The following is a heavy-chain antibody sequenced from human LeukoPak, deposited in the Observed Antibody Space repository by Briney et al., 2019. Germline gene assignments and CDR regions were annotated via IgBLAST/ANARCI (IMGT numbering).Heavy chain of an antibody. V-gene: IGHV4-59*01. CDR2: IYHSGST. CDR3: AGGGQWLAFDS. CDR1: GGSISSYY. D-gene: IGHD6-19*01. J-gene: IGHJ4*02. Sequence: PSETLSLTCTVSGGSISSYYWSWIRQPPGKGLEWIGYIYHSGSTNYNPSLKSRITISVDTSKNQFSLNLSSVTAADTAVYYCAGGGQWLAFDSWGQGTLVTVSS.